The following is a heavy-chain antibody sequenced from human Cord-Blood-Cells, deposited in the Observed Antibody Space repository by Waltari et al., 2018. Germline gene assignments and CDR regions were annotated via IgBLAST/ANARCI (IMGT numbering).Heavy chain of an antibody. V-gene: IGHV4-59*11. CDR3: ARDYSSSWYNWFDP. CDR1: GGSISSHY. J-gene: IGHJ5*02. CDR2: IYYSGST. D-gene: IGHD6-13*01. Sequence: QVQLQESGPGLVKPSETLSLTCTVSGGSISSHYWSWIRQPPGKGLEWIGYIYYSGSTNSNPSLKSRVTISVDTSKNQFSLKLSSVTAADTAVYYCARDYSSSWYNWFDPWGQGTLVTVSS.